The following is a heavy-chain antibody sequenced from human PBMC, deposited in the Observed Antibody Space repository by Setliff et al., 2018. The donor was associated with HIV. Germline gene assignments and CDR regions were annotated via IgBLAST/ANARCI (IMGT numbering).Heavy chain of an antibody. J-gene: IGHJ6*02. V-gene: IGHV4-4*02. CDR1: GGAIDDINW. Sequence: PSETLSLTCAVSGGAIDDINWWNWVRQSPGKGLEWIGEIYHRGSTYYNPSLKSRVTISVDTSKNQFSLELSSVTTTDTAVYYCARVVYYFGSDRPYYYGMDVWGQGTTVTVS. D-gene: IGHD3-10*01. CDR2: IYHRGST. CDR3: ARVVYYFGSDRPYYYGMDV.